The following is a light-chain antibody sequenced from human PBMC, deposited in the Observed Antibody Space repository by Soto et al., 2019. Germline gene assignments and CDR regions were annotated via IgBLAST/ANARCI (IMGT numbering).Light chain of an antibody. CDR1: RSVGES. Sequence: VLTQSPGTLSLSPGERATLSCMASRSVGESLAWYQQKPGQAPSLLIYGASTRATGIPDRFSGSGFGTDFTLTITRLEPEDFAVYYCQQYGGSPRTFGRGTKV. CDR3: QQYGGSPRT. CDR2: GAS. V-gene: IGKV3-20*01. J-gene: IGKJ1*01.